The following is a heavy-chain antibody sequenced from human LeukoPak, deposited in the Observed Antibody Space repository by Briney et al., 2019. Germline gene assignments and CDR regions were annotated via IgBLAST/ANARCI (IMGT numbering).Heavy chain of an antibody. CDR3: VRGVGVSRFNYFDP. Sequence: GRSLTLSCAASGFTFSSFGMHWVRQAPGKGMEWLAVIWYDASNKYYVDSVKGRFTISRDNSKNTLYLQMNSLRDDDTAVYYCVRGVGVSRFNYFDPWGQGTLVTVSS. V-gene: IGHV3-33*01. CDR2: IWYDASNK. J-gene: IGHJ5*02. CDR1: GFTFSSFG. D-gene: IGHD5-24*01.